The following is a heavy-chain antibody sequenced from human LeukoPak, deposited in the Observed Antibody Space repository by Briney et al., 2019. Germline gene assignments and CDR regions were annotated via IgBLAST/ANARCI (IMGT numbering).Heavy chain of an antibody. CDR1: GGTFSSYA. Sequence: SVKVSCKASGGTFSSYAISWVRQATGQGLEWMGGIIPIFGTANYAQKFQGRVTITADKSTSTAYMELSSLRSEDTAVYYCARGGSGWSPVDYWGQGTLVTVSS. D-gene: IGHD6-19*01. CDR3: ARGGSGWSPVDY. CDR2: IIPIFGTA. J-gene: IGHJ4*02. V-gene: IGHV1-69*06.